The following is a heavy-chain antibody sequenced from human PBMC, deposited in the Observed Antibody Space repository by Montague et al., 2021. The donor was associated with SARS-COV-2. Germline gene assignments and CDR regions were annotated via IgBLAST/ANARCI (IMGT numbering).Heavy chain of an antibody. CDR1: SGSFSDHY. CDR3: ARGQVTISGVLIFIPAAGHLDV. CDR2: INHTGSA. V-gene: IGHV4-34*01. J-gene: IGHJ3*01. D-gene: IGHD3-3*01. Sequence: SETLSLTCAVYSGSFSDHYWTWIRQSPGKGLEWIGEINHTGSATYNPSLKGRATLSRDTSKNQFSLKLQSVTPADTAVYYCARGQVTISGVLIFIPAAGHLDVWGQGTSVTVSS.